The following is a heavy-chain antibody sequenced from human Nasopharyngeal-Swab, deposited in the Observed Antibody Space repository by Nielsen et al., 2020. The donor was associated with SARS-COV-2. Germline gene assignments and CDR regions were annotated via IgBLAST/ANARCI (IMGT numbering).Heavy chain of an antibody. CDR2: IGSGGDT. J-gene: IGHJ4*02. Sequence: EGSLRLSCAASGFTFSSYDMHWVRQATGKGPEWVSAIGSGGDTYYPGSVKGRFTISRENAKNSLYLQMNSLRAGDTAAYYYARGVRQGYCSGGSCSLDFDNWGQGTLVTVSS. V-gene: IGHV3-13*01. CDR1: GFTFSSYD. CDR3: ARGVRQGYCSGGSCSLDFDN. D-gene: IGHD2-15*01.